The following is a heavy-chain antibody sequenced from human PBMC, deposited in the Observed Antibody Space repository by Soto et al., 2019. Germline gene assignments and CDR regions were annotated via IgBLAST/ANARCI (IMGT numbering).Heavy chain of an antibody. J-gene: IGHJ6*02. CDR1: GFTLSGYS. CDR3: ARDFDCADGVCYTGYYYYGLDV. CDR2: ISSAGTTI. D-gene: IGHD2-8*02. Sequence: GGSLRLSCVVSGFTLSGYSMNWVRQTPGKGLEWLSYISSAGTTISYADSVKGRFTISRDNAKNSLYLQMNSLRDEDTAVYYCARDFDCADGVCYTGYYYYGLDVWGQGTTVTVSS. V-gene: IGHV3-48*02.